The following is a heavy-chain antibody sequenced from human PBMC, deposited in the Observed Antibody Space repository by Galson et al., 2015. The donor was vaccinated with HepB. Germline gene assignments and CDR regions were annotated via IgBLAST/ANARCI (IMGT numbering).Heavy chain of an antibody. D-gene: IGHD5-24*01. CDR1: GGSISSGSYY. V-gene: IGHV4-61*02. CDR2: IYTSGST. Sequence: CTVSGGSISSGSYYWSWIRQPAGKGLEWIGRIYTSGSTNYNPSLKSRVTMSVDTSKNQFSLKLSSVTAADTAVYYCARAGADGYNYYYYYYMDVWGKGTTVTVSS. CDR3: ARAGADGYNYYYYYYMDV. J-gene: IGHJ6*03.